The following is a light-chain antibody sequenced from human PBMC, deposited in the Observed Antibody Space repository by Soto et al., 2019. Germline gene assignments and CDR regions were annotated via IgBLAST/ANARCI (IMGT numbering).Light chain of an antibody. CDR2: GAS. V-gene: IGKV3-20*01. J-gene: IGKJ3*01. CDR1: QSISSSY. CDR3: QQYGSSRFT. Sequence: EIVPTQSPGTLSLSPGERATLSCRASQSISSSYLAWYQQKPGQAPRLLVYGASSRATGIPDRFSGSGSGTDFTLTISRLEPEDFAVYYCQQYGSSRFTFGPGTKVDIK.